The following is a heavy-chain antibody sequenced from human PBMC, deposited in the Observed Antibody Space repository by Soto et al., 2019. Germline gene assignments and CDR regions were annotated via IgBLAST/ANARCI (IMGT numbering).Heavy chain of an antibody. CDR2: ISWSSGTT. J-gene: IGHJ4*02. Sequence: GGSLRLSCAASVFTFDDYAMHWVRQAPGKGPEWVSGISWSSGTTGYADSVKGRFTISRDNAKNSLYLQMNSLRAEDTALYYCAKESGSSGYTLRGLFDYWGQGTLVTVSS. CDR1: VFTFDDYA. D-gene: IGHD6-19*01. V-gene: IGHV3-9*01. CDR3: AKESGSSGYTLRGLFDY.